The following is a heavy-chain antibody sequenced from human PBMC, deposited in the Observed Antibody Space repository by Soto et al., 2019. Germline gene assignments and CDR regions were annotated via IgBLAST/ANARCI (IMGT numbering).Heavy chain of an antibody. V-gene: IGHV3-74*03. CDR3: AKAYYDVLTGYYKVLGSDDYYYVDV. CDR1: GFTFSSYW. D-gene: IGHD3-9*01. CDR2: INSDGTST. J-gene: IGHJ6*03. Sequence: GGYLRLSCAASGFTFSSYWMHWVRQAPGKAKVWVSRINSDGTSTTYAHSVKDRFTISRDNPKNTLSLQMNSLTAEDTAVYYYAKAYYDVLTGYYKVLGSDDYYYVDVWGQGTTVTVSS.